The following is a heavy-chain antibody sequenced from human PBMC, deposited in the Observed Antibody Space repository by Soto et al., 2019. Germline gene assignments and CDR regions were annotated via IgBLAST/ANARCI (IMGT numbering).Heavy chain of an antibody. J-gene: IGHJ4*02. CDR3: ARDSSSGYYAPGFDY. CDR2: IWYDGSNK. D-gene: IGHD3-22*01. Sequence: QVQLVESGGGVVQPGRSLRLSCAASGFTFSSYGMHWVRQAPGKGLEWVAVIWYDGSNKYYADSVKGRFTNSRDNSKNTLYLQMNSLRAEDTAVYYCARDSSSGYYAPGFDYWGQGTLVTVSS. V-gene: IGHV3-33*01. CDR1: GFTFSSYG.